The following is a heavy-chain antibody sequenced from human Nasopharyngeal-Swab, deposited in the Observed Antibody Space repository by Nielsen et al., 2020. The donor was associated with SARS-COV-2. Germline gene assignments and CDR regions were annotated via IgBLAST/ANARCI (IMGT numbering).Heavy chain of an antibody. CDR2: IDPSDSYT. V-gene: IGHV5-10-1*01. CDR3: ARIVETAQEYDY. Sequence: ARQMPGKGLEWMGRIDPSDSYTSYSPSFQGHVTISTDKSITTAYLQWSSLKASDTAVYYCARIVETAQEYDYWGQGTLVTVSS. D-gene: IGHD5-18*01. J-gene: IGHJ4*02.